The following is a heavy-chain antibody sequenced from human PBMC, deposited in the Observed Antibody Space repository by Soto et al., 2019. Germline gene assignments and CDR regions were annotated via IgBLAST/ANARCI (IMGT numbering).Heavy chain of an antibody. CDR1: GFTFSSYA. V-gene: IGHV3-30-3*01. CDR2: ISYDGSNK. D-gene: IGHD6-19*01. Sequence: QVQLVESGGGVVQPGRSLRLSCAASGFTFSSYAMHWVRQAPGKGLEWVAVISYDGSNKYYADSVKGRFTISRDNSKNTLYLQMNSLRAEDTAVYYCARDANIAVAGLWAYGMDVWGQGTTVTVSS. J-gene: IGHJ6*02. CDR3: ARDANIAVAGLWAYGMDV.